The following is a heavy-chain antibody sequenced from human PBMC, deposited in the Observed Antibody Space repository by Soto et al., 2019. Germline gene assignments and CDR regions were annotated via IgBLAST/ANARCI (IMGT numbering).Heavy chain of an antibody. V-gene: IGHV6-1*01. CDR3: ARDEVAVAANYYYYYGMDV. CDR2: TYYRSKWYN. Sequence: SETLSLTCAISGDSVSSNSAAWNWIRQSPSRGHEWLGRTYYRSKWYNDYAVSVKSRITINPDTSKNQFSLQLNSVTPEDTAVYYCARDEVAVAANYYYYYGMDVWGQGTTVTVYS. CDR1: GDSVSSNSAA. J-gene: IGHJ6*02. D-gene: IGHD6-19*01.